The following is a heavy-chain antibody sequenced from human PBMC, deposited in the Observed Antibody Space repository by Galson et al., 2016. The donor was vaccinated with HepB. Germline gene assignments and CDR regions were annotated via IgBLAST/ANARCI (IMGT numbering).Heavy chain of an antibody. Sequence: SLRLSCAASGFTFRSSILSWVRQAPGKGLEWVSTLSTSGFATYSAAVNGRFTISRDKSKSSVFLQMTSLRAEDTALYFCARTQLAYYFDYWGPGALVSISA. V-gene: IGHV3-21*04. CDR3: ARTQLAYYFDY. J-gene: IGHJ4*02. CDR1: GFTFRSSI. CDR2: LSTSGFAT.